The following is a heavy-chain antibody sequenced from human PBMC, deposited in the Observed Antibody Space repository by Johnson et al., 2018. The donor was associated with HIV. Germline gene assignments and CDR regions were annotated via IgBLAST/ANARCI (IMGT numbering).Heavy chain of an antibody. V-gene: IGHV3-30*04. D-gene: IGHD3-22*01. CDR1: GFTFSSYA. CDR2: ISYDGSNK. J-gene: IGHJ3*02. CDR3: ARVTMIVVVMQAFDI. Sequence: QVQLVESGGGVVQPGRSLRLSCAASGFTFSSYAMHWVRRAPGKGLEWVAVISYDGSNKYYADSVKGRFTISRDNSKNTLYLQMNSLRAEDTAVYYCARVTMIVVVMQAFDIWGQGTMVTVSS.